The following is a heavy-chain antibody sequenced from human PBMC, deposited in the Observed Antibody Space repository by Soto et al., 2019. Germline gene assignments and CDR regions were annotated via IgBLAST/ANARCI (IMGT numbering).Heavy chain of an antibody. V-gene: IGHV5-10-1*01. D-gene: IGHD1-26*01. CDR3: ARVSGSYYYGMDV. Sequence: GESLKISCKGSGFTFTSYWISWVRQIPGKGLEWMGRIDPSDSYTNYSPSFQGHVTISADKSISTAYLQWSSLKASDTAMYYCARVSGSYYYGMDVWGQGTTVTVSS. CDR1: GFTFTSYW. CDR2: IDPSDSYT. J-gene: IGHJ6*02.